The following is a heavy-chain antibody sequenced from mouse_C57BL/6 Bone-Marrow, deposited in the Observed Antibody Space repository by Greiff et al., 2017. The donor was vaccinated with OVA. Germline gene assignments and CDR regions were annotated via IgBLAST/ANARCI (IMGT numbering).Heavy chain of an antibody. J-gene: IGHJ1*03. CDR2: IDPENGDT. CDR1: GFNIKDDY. V-gene: IGHV14-4*01. CDR3: TTWDTDWYFDV. D-gene: IGHD1-1*01. Sequence: DVKLVESGAELVRPGASVKLSCTASGFNIKDDYMHWVKQRPEQGLEWIGWIDPENGDTEYASKFQGKATITADTSSNTAYLQLSSLTSEDTAVYYCTTWDTDWYFDVWGTGTTVTVSS.